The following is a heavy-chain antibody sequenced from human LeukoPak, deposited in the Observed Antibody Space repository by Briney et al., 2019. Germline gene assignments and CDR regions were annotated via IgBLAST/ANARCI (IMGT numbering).Heavy chain of an antibody. CDR3: ARVPDSGSAIDY. D-gene: IGHD1-26*01. CDR2: INGDGSST. CDR1: GFTFSSYG. Sequence: GRSLRLSCAASGFTFSSYGMHWVRQAPGKGLVWVSRINGDGSSTSYADSVKGRFTISRDNAKNTLYLQMNSLRAEDTAVYYCARVPDSGSAIDYWGQGTLVTVSS. J-gene: IGHJ4*02. V-gene: IGHV3-74*01.